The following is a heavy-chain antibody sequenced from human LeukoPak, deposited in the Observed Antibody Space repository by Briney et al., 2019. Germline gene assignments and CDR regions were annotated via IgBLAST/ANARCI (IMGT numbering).Heavy chain of an antibody. CDR3: ARDLGWKYDYVWGSLTTDDY. J-gene: IGHJ4*02. CDR1: GFTFSDYY. Sequence: GGSLRLSCAASGFTFSDYYMSWIRQAPGKGLEWVSYISSSGSTIYYADSVKGRFTISRDNAKNSLYLQMNSLRAEDTAVYYCARDLGWKYDYVWGSLTTDDYWGQGTLVTVSS. D-gene: IGHD3-16*01. CDR2: ISSSGSTI. V-gene: IGHV3-11*04.